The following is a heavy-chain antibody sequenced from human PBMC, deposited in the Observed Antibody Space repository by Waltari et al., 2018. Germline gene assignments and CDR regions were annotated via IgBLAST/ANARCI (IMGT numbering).Heavy chain of an antibody. CDR3: ARGVPIVVVPAATKGWFDP. CDR1: GYTFTGYY. J-gene: IGHJ5*02. Sequence: QVQLVQSGAEVKKPGASVTVSCKASGYTFTGYYMHWVRQAPGQGLEWMGWINPNSGGTNYAQKFQGRVTMTRDTSISTAYMELSRLRSDDTAVYHCARGVPIVVVPAATKGWFDPWGQGTLVTVSS. CDR2: INPNSGGT. V-gene: IGHV1-2*02. D-gene: IGHD2-2*01.